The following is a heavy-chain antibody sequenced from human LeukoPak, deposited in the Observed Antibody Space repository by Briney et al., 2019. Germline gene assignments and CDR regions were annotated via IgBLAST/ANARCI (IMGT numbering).Heavy chain of an antibody. CDR3: ARRGYSSGWYRFDY. D-gene: IGHD6-19*01. V-gene: IGHV4-39*01. CDR1: GGSTSSSSNY. J-gene: IGHJ4*02. CDR2: IHYSGST. Sequence: SETLSLTCTVSGGSTSSSSNYWGWVRQPPGKGLEWIGSIHYSGSTYYNPSLKSRVTISVDTSKNQFSLKLSSVPAADTAVYYCARRGYSSGWYRFDYWGQGTLVTVSS.